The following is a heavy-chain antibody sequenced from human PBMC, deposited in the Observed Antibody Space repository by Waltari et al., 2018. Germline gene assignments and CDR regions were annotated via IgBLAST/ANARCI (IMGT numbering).Heavy chain of an antibody. V-gene: IGHV1-2*02. CDR1: GYTFTGYY. CDR3: ARVNPLSGAFDI. J-gene: IGHJ3*02. CDR2: INPNSGGT. Sequence: QVQLVQSGAEAKKPGASVQVSCKASGYTFTGYYMHWVRQAPGQGLEWMGWINPNSGGTNYAQKFQGRVTMTRGTSISTAYMELSRLRSDDTAVYYCARVNPLSGAFDIWGQGTMVTVSS.